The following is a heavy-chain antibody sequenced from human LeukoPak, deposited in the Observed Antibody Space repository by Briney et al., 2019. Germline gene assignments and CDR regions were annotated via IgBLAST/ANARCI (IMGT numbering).Heavy chain of an antibody. CDR2: ISAYNGNT. J-gene: IGHJ4*02. CDR3: ARMTPGAIAVAGIWGLWGNYFDY. Sequence: ASVKVSCKASGYTFTSYGISWVRQAPGQGLEWMGWISAYNGNTNYAQKPQGRVTMTTDTSTSTAYMELRSLRSDDTAVYYCARMTPGAIAVAGIWGLWGNYFDYWGQGTLVTVSS. D-gene: IGHD6-19*01. V-gene: IGHV1-18*01. CDR1: GYTFTSYG.